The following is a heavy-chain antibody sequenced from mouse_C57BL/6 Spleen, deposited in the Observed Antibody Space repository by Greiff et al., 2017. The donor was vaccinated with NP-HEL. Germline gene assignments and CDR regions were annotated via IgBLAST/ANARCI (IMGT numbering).Heavy chain of an antibody. CDR1: GYTFTSYW. CDR3: ARGGPIRYGSSCFGG. Sequence: LVESGAELVKPGASVKLSCKASGYTFTSYWMHWVKQRPGRGLEWIGRIDPNSGGTKYNEKFKSKATLTVDKPSSTAYMQLSSLTSEDSAVYYCARGGPIRYGSSCFGGWGQGTTLTVSS. CDR2: IDPNSGGT. D-gene: IGHD1-1*01. V-gene: IGHV1-72*01. J-gene: IGHJ2*01.